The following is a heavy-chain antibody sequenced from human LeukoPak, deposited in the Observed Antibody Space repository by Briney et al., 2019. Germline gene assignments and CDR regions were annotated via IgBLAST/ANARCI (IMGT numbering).Heavy chain of an antibody. CDR3: ARGGSYYSRAFDY. Sequence: HGGSLRISCKGSGYSFTSYWIAWVRQMPGKGLEWMGIIYPGDSDTRYSPSFQGQVTISADKSISTAYLQWSSLKASDTAMYYCARGGSYYSRAFDYWGQGTLVTVSS. CDR1: GYSFTSYW. CDR2: IYPGDSDT. D-gene: IGHD1-26*01. J-gene: IGHJ4*02. V-gene: IGHV5-51*01.